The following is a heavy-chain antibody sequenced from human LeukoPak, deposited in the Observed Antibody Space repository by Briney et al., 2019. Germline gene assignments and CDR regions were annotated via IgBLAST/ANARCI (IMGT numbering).Heavy chain of an antibody. CDR2: ISGSGGNT. CDR1: GFTVNTYA. J-gene: IGHJ4*02. D-gene: IGHD2-15*01. CDR3: ARFFSGYFDY. Sequence: PGGSLRLSCAASGFTVNTYAMSWVRQAPGKGLEWVSGISGSGGNTYYADSVKGRFTISRDNAKNSLYLQMNSLRAEDTAVYYCARFFSGYFDYWGQGTLVTVSS. V-gene: IGHV3-23*01.